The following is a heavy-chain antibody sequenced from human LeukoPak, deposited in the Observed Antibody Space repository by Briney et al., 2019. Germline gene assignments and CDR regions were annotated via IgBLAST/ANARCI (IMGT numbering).Heavy chain of an antibody. V-gene: IGHV3-21*04. D-gene: IGHD3-9*01. CDR1: GFTFSSYS. Sequence: PGGSLRLSCAASGFTFSSYSMNWVRQAPGKGLEWVSSISSSSSYIYYADSVKGRFTISRDNAKNSLYLQMNSLRAEDTAVYYCAKDSVRLRYFDYWGQGTLVTVSS. CDR2: ISSSSSYI. J-gene: IGHJ4*02. CDR3: AKDSVRLRYFDY.